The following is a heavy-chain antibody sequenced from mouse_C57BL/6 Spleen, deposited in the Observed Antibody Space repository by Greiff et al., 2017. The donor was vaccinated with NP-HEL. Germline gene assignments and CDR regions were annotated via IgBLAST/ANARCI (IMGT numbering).Heavy chain of an antibody. V-gene: IGHV1-55*01. CDR3: ARGGDGKRAMDY. CDR2: IYPGSGST. J-gene: IGHJ4*01. D-gene: IGHD2-1*01. Sequence: QVQLKQPGAELVKPGASVKMSCKASGYTFTSYWITWVKQRPGQGLEWIGDIYPGSGSTNYNEKFKSKATLTVDTSSSTAYMQLSSLTSEDSAVYYCARGGDGKRAMDYWGQGTSVTVSS. CDR1: GYTFTSYW.